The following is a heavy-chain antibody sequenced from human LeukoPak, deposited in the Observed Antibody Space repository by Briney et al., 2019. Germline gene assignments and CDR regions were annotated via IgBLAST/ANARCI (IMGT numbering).Heavy chain of an antibody. J-gene: IGHJ6*03. CDR2: INHSGST. CDR3: ARGGVYNWNYLGWGAGYYYYYYMDV. Sequence: NPSETLSLTCAVYGGSFSGYYWSWIRQPPGKGLEWIGEINHSGSTNYNPSLKSRVTISVDTPKNQFSLKLSSVTAADTAVYYCARGGVYNWNYLGWGAGYYYYYYMDVWGKGTTVTVSS. CDR1: GGSFSGYY. V-gene: IGHV4-34*01. D-gene: IGHD1-7*01.